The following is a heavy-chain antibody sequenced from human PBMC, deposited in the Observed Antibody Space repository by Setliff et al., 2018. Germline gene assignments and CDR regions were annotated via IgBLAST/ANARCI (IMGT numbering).Heavy chain of an antibody. J-gene: IGHJ4*02. D-gene: IGHD3-10*01. CDR2: INPSGGLT. CDR1: GYTLTNYY. CDR3: ARDRYYYESGSFPILGY. Sequence: ASVKVSCKASGYTLTNYYMHWVRQAPGQGLEWMGIINPSGGLTRYAQKFQGRVTMTRDTSTSTVYMEVSSLRSEDTAVYYCARDRYYYESGSFPILGYWGQGTLVTVSS. V-gene: IGHV1-46*03.